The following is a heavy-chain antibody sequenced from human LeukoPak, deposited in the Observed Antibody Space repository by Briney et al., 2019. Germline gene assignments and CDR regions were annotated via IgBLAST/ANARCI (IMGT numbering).Heavy chain of an antibody. J-gene: IGHJ4*02. D-gene: IGHD5-24*01. CDR3: ARGGDGYNYYFDY. Sequence: PGGSLRLSCAASGFTFSSYSMNWVRQAPGKGLEWVSSISSSSSYIYYADSVKGRFTISRDNAKNSLYLQMNSLRAEDTAVYYCARGGDGYNYYFDYWGQGTLVTVSS. V-gene: IGHV3-21*01. CDR2: ISSSSSYI. CDR1: GFTFSSYS.